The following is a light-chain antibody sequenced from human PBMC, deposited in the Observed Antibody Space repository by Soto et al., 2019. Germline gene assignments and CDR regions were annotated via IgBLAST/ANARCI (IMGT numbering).Light chain of an antibody. CDR3: QQYYSYPPP. V-gene: IGKV1-8*01. J-gene: IGKJ2*01. CDR1: QGISSY. CDR2: AAS. Sequence: AIRMTQSPSSFSASTGDRVTITCRACQGISSYLAWYQQKPGKAPKLLIYAASTLQSGVPSRFSGSGSGTDFTLTISCLQSEDFATYYCQQYYSYPPPFGQGTKLVIK.